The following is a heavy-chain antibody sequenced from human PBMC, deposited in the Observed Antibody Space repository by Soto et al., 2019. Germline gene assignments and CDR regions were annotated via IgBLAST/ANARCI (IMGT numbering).Heavy chain of an antibody. V-gene: IGHV4-39*01. CDR2: IYHTGNA. Sequence: NPSETLSLTCSVSGDSISNSRFYWAWIRQPPGEGLEWIGSIYHTGNAYYNPSLKSRVTISVDTSKNQFSLKLSSVTAADAAVYYCARGFWSESGYDYPYFDYWGQGTLVTVSS. CDR1: GDSISNSRFY. CDR3: ARGFWSESGYDYPYFDY. D-gene: IGHD5-12*01. J-gene: IGHJ4*02.